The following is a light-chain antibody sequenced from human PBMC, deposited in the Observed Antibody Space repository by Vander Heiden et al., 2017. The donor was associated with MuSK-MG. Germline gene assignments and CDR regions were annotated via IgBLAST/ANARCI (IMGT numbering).Light chain of an antibody. Sequence: DIVMTQTPLSLSVTPGQPASISCKSSQSLLHSDGKTYLYWHRQKPGQPPQLLIYEVSNRFYGVTDRFSGSGSGTEFTLKISRVEAEDVGGDDCTGVTFGQGTRLEIK. CDR1: QSLLHSDGKTY. CDR2: EVS. J-gene: IGKJ5*01. CDR3: TGVT. V-gene: IGKV2D-29*01.